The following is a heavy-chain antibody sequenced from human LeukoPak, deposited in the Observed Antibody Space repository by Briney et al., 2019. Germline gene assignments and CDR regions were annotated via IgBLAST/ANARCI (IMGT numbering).Heavy chain of an antibody. CDR3: ARSVEGYCSGGSCYSYYYYMDV. V-gene: IGHV4-59*01. Sequence: PSETLSLTCTVSGGSISSYYWSWIRQPPGKGLEWIGYIFYSGCTNYNTSLKSRVTISVDTSKKQFSLKLSYVTGADKAVYYCARSVEGYCSGGSCYSYYYYMDVWGKGTTVTVSS. CDR2: IFYSGCT. J-gene: IGHJ6*03. D-gene: IGHD2-15*01. CDR1: GGSISSYY.